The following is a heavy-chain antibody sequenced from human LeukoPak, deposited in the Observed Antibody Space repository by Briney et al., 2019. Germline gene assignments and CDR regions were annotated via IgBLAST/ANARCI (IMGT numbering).Heavy chain of an antibody. CDR2: ISSSSSTI. J-gene: IGHJ4*02. Sequence: GGSLRLSCAASGFIFSSYSMNWVRQAAGKGLEWVSYISSSSSTIFYGDSVKGRLTISRDNAKNSLYLQMNSLRAEDTAVYYCVRDLRYYDILTAQNYWGQGTLVTVSS. CDR1: GFIFSSYS. V-gene: IGHV3-48*01. D-gene: IGHD3-9*01. CDR3: VRDLRYYDILTAQNY.